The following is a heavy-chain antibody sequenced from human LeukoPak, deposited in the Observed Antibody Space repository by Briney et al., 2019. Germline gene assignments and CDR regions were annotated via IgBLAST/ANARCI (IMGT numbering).Heavy chain of an antibody. CDR3: ARHGSGYSYDY. CDR2: LYNSGST. D-gene: IGHD5-18*01. Sequence: SETLSLTCTVSGGSMGSYYWSWIRQPPGKGLEWIGYLYNSGSTNNNPSLKSRVIILVDTSKNQFSLKLSSVAPADMAVYYCARHGSGYSYDYWGQGTLVTVSS. V-gene: IGHV4-59*01. J-gene: IGHJ4*02. CDR1: GGSMGSYY.